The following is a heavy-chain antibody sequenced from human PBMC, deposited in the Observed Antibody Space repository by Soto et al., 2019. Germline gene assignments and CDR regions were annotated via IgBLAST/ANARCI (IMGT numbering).Heavy chain of an antibody. J-gene: IGHJ4*02. D-gene: IGHD6-13*01. CDR2: ISSSSSYI. V-gene: IGHV3-21*01. Sequence: EVQLVESGGGVVKPGGSLRLPCAASGFTFSSYSMNWVRQAPGKGLEWVSSISSSSSYIYYAESVKGRFTISSDNPKNSLYLKMNSLSAEATAVYYCAGVAIAAAGSGFDYWGQGTLVTVSS. CDR3: AGVAIAAAGSGFDY. CDR1: GFTFSSYS.